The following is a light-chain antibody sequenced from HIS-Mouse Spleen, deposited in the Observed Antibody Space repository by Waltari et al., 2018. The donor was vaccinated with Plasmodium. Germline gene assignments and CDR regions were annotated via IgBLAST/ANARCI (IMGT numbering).Light chain of an antibody. CDR2: AAS. J-gene: IGKJ1*01. V-gene: IGKV1-39*01. Sequence: DIQMTQSPSSLSASVGVRVTITCRASQSISSYLNWYQQKPGKAPKLLIYAASSLQSGVPSRFSGSGAVTDFTLTISSRQPEDFATYYGQQNYNTWTFGQGTKVEIK. CDR3: QQNYNTWT. CDR1: QSISSY.